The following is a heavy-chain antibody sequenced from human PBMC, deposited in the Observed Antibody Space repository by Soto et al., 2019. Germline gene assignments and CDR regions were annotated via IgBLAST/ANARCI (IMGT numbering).Heavy chain of an antibody. CDR2: ISAYNGNT. V-gene: IGHV1-18*01. CDR1: GYTFTSYG. CDR3: AREGQLWSDDAFDI. J-gene: IGHJ3*02. Sequence: GVSVKVSCKASGYTFTSYGIIWVRQAPGQGLEWMGWISAYNGNTNYAQKLQGRVTMTTDTSTSIAYMELRSLRSDDTAVYYCAREGQLWSDDAFDIWGQGTMVTVSS. D-gene: IGHD5-18*01.